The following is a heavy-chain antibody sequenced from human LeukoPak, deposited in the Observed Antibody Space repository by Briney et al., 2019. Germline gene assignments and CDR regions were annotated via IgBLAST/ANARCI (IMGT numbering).Heavy chain of an antibody. D-gene: IGHD1-1*01. V-gene: IGHV3-30-3*01. CDR1: GFTFSSYA. CDR2: ISYDGSNK. CDR3: ARGGTGNDLMRPFDL. J-gene: IGHJ4*02. Sequence: GGSLRLSCGASGFTFSSYAIYWVRQAPGKGLEWVAVISYDGSNKYYADSVKGRFTVSRDNCKNKLYLQMSSLIPGDTAVYYCARGGTGNDLMRPFDLWGQGILVTVSS.